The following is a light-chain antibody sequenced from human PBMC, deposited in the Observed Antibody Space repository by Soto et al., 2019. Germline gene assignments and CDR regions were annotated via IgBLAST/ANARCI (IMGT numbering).Light chain of an antibody. CDR1: SSDVGGYKY. CDR2: EVN. CDR3: SSYAGSNNLGV. Sequence: QSALTQPPSASGSPGQSVTISCTGTSSDVGGYKYVSWYQQHPGKAPKLMIFEVNKRPSGVPYRFSGSKSGNTASLTVSGLQAEDEDDYYCSSYAGSNNLGVFGTGTKLTVL. V-gene: IGLV2-8*01. J-gene: IGLJ1*01.